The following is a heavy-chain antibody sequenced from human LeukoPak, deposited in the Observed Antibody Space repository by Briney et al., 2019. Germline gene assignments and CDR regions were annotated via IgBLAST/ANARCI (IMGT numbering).Heavy chain of an antibody. CDR2: ISYDGSNK. J-gene: IGHJ6*04. CDR3: AREAYYDILTGYYLDYYYGMDV. Sequence: GGSLRLSCAASGFTFSSYGMHWVRQAPGKGLGWVAVISYDGSNKYYADSVKGRFTISRDNSKNTLYLQMNSLRAEDTAVYYCAREAYYDILTGYYLDYYYGMDVWGKGTTVTVSS. D-gene: IGHD3-9*01. V-gene: IGHV3-30*03. CDR1: GFTFSSYG.